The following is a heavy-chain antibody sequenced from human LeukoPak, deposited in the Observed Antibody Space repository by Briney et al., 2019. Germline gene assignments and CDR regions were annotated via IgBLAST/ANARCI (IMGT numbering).Heavy chain of an antibody. Sequence: GGSLRLSCAASGFTVSSNYMSWVRQAPGKGLEWVSFISSSAYTISYADSMKGRFTISRDNAKNSLYLQMNSLRVEDTAVYYCARVGGWYEVDYWGQGTLVTVSS. V-gene: IGHV3-11*04. D-gene: IGHD6-19*01. CDR3: ARVGGWYEVDY. CDR2: ISSSAYTI. J-gene: IGHJ4*02. CDR1: GFTVSSNY.